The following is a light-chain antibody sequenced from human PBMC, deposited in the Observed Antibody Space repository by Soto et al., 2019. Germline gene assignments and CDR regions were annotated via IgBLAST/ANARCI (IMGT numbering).Light chain of an antibody. CDR2: GVS. Sequence: QSALTQPASVSGSPGQSITISCTGTITDIGAYNYVSWYQQHPGKAPKLLIYGVSSRPSGVSNRFSGSKSGNAACLTISGLQADDEAEYYCSSYTSSITPYVFGSGTKLTVL. J-gene: IGLJ1*01. CDR1: ITDIGAYNY. V-gene: IGLV2-14*01. CDR3: SSYTSSITPYV.